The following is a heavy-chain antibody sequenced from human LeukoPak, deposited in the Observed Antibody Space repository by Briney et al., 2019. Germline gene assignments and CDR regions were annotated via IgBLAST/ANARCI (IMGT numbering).Heavy chain of an antibody. CDR2: IRGSGGST. D-gene: IGHD4-17*01. CDR3: AKARYADYLETFDY. J-gene: IGHJ4*02. CDR1: GFTFSSYA. V-gene: IGHV3-23*01. Sequence: GGSLRLSCAASGFTFSSYAMTWVRQAPGKGMEWVSTIRGSGGSTYYADSVKGRFTISRDNSKNTLSLQMNSLRVEDTAVYYCAKARYADYLETFDYWGQGTLVTVSS.